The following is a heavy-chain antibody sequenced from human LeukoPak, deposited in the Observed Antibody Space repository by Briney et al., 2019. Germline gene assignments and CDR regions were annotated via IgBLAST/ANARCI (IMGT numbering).Heavy chain of an antibody. J-gene: IGHJ4*02. Sequence: PGESLKISCAASGFTFSSYAMSWVRQAPGKGLEWVSSISGSGTSTYYADSVKGRFTISRDKSKNTLYLQMNSLRAEDTAVYFCSTALTMSNPPKFDYWGQGTLVTVSS. CDR1: GFTFSSYA. V-gene: IGHV3-23*01. CDR3: STALTMSNPPKFDY. D-gene: IGHD4/OR15-4a*01. CDR2: ISGSGTST.